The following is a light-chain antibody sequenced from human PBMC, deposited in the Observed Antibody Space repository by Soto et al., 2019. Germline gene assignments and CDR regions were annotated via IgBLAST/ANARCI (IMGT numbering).Light chain of an antibody. V-gene: IGKV3-20*01. CDR2: RAS. Sequence: EIVLAQSPDTLSLSPGESATLSCRASQSLSSNFLAWYQQKHGQAPRLLISRASRRATGIPDRFSGSGSGKDFTLTISSLQSEDFAIYFCQQYNTWPRTFGQGTKVEVK. CDR3: QQYNTWPRT. J-gene: IGKJ1*01. CDR1: QSLSSNF.